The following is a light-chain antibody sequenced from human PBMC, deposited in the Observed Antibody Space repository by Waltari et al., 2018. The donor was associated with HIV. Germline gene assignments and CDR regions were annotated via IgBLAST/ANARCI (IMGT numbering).Light chain of an antibody. CDR1: ILSQQY. Sequence: SYELTQPPSVSVSPGQTAKISCSGSILSQQYVNWYQQRPGQAPVLLIYKDDERPPAIPARFSGSRSGTTVTLTISGVQAEDEADYYCQSADSPDISVVFGGGTRMTVL. CDR2: KDD. V-gene: IGLV3-25*03. CDR3: QSADSPDISVV. J-gene: IGLJ2*01.